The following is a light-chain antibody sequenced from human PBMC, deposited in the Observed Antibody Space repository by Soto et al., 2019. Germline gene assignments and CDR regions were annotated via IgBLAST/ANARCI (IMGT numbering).Light chain of an antibody. J-gene: IGLJ3*02. Sequence: QTALTQPASVSGSPGQSSTISCTGTSSDVGGYNYVSWYQQHPGKAPKLRIYEVSNRPSGVSNRFSGSKSGNTAPLTISGLQAEDEDDYYCSSYTSSSTLHWVFGGGTKLTVL. V-gene: IGLV2-14*01. CDR1: SSDVGGYNY. CDR2: EVS. CDR3: SSYTSSSTLHWV.